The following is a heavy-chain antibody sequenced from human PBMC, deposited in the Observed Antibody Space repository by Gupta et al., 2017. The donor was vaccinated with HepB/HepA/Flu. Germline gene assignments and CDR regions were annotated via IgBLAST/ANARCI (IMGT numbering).Heavy chain of an antibody. CDR2: IYWDDDK. D-gene: IGHD1-7*01. CDR3: AHRVVPRRYNWNYPGYFDY. Sequence: QITLKESGPTLVKPTQTLTLTCTFSGFSLSTSGVGVGWIRQPSGKALEWLALIYWDDDKRYSPSLKSRLTITKDTSKNQVVLTMTNMDPVDTATYYCAHRVVPRRYNWNYPGYFDYWGQGTLVTVSS. V-gene: IGHV2-5*02. CDR1: GFSLSTSGVG. J-gene: IGHJ4*02.